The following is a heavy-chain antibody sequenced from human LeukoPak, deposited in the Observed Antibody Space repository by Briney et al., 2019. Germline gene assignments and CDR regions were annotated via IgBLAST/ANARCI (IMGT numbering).Heavy chain of an antibody. V-gene: IGHV3-48*02. D-gene: IGHD3-3*01. Sequence: PGGSLRLSCAASGLTFSDYTVNWVRQAPGKGLEWISNIYSGAGPKYYADSVKGRFTISRDNAENSVSLQMSSLRDEDTAVYYCARAPYDFWSGFYRGNEHYWGQGTLVTVSS. CDR2: IYSGAGPK. J-gene: IGHJ4*02. CDR3: ARAPYDFWSGFYRGNEHY. CDR1: GLTFSDYT.